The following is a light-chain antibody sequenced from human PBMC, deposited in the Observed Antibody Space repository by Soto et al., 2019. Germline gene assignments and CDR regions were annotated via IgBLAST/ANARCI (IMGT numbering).Light chain of an antibody. V-gene: IGKV1-39*01. CDR2: AAS. J-gene: IGKJ2*01. CDR1: QSISSL. CDR3: QQSYSTPRN. Sequence: DIQMTQSPSSLSASVGDRVTITCRASQSISSLLNWYQQKPGKAPKLLIYAASSLQSGVPSRFSGSGSGTDFPLTISSLQPEDFATYYCQQSYSTPRNFGQGTKLEIK.